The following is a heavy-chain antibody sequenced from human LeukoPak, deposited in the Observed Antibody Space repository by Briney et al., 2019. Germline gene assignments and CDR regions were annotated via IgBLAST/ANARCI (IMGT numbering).Heavy chain of an antibody. Sequence: GGSLRLSCAASGFTFSSYSMNWVRQAPGKGLEWVSSISSSSSYIYYADSVKGRFTISRDNAKNSLYLQMNSLRAEDTAVYYCARGMVSTRSIVVVPAAIPEDYWGQGTLVTVSS. D-gene: IGHD2-2*02. CDR2: ISSSSSYI. CDR3: ARGMVSTRSIVVVPAAIPEDY. J-gene: IGHJ4*02. CDR1: GFTFSSYS. V-gene: IGHV3-21*01.